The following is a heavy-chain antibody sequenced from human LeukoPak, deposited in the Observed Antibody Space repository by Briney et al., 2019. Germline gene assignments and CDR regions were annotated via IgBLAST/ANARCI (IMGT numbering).Heavy chain of an antibody. J-gene: IGHJ4*02. CDR3: AHIARSSWDYYFDY. Sequence: TLSLTCIVSGGSISNKYWSWIRQPPGNALEWLTLIYWNDDKRYSPSLKSRLTITNDTSKNQVVLTMTNMDPVDTATYYCAHIARSSWDYYFDYWGQGTLVTVSS. V-gene: IGHV2-5*01. CDR2: IYWNDDK. D-gene: IGHD6-13*01. CDR1: GGSISNKYW.